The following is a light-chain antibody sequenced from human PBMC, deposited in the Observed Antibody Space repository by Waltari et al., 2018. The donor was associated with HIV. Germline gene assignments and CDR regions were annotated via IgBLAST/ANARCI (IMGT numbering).Light chain of an antibody. CDR2: VGTGGIVG. V-gene: IGLV9-49*01. Sequence: QPVLTQPPSASASLGASVTLTCTLSSGSSNYKVDWYPQRPGTGRRLGLRVGTGGIVGSKGDGIPDRFSVVGSGLNRYLTIKNIQEEDESDYHCGADLGSGSNFVYVFGTGTKVTVL. CDR3: GADLGSGSNFVYV. J-gene: IGLJ1*01. CDR1: SGSSNYK.